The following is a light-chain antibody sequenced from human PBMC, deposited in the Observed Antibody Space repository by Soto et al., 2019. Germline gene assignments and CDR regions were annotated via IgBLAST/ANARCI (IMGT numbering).Light chain of an antibody. J-gene: IGKJ4*01. Sequence: IQLTQSPSSLSASVGDRVTITCRASQCINSFLAWYQHKPGKAPKLLIYAASTLQSGVPSRFSGSGSGTDFTLTISSLQPEDFATYYCQQLERYPSTFGGGTKVEIK. CDR3: QQLERYPST. CDR1: QCINSF. CDR2: AAS. V-gene: IGKV1-9*01.